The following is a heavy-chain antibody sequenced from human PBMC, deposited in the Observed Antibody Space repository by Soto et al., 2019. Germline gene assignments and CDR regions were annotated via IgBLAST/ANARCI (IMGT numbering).Heavy chain of an antibody. V-gene: IGHV3-66*01. D-gene: IGHD6-19*01. J-gene: IGHJ4*02. Sequence: EVQLVESGGDLVQPGGSSRLSCAASGFTVTSDYMSWVRQAPGKGLEWVSTIYSGDNTYYADSVKGRFIISRDKSKNPWYLQMNNLRAEDTAVYYCARFPRIALAAFDCWGQGTLVTVSS. CDR2: IYSGDNT. CDR1: GFTVTSDY. CDR3: ARFPRIALAAFDC.